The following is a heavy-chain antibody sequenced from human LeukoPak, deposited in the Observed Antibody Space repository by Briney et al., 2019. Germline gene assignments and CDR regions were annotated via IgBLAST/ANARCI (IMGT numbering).Heavy chain of an antibody. D-gene: IGHD5-18*01. Sequence: SVKVSCKASGGTFSSYAISWVRQAPGQGLEWMGRIIPILGIANYAQKFQGRVTITADKSTSTAYMELSSLRSEDTAVYYCAREDGYSYGTNWFDPWGQGTLVTVSS. J-gene: IGHJ5*02. CDR3: AREDGYSYGTNWFDP. CDR2: IIPILGIA. V-gene: IGHV1-69*04. CDR1: GGTFSSYA.